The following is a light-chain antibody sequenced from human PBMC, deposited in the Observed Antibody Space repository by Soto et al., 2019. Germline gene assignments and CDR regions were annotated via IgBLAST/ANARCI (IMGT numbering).Light chain of an antibody. CDR3: QHYGSLPWT. J-gene: IGKJ1*01. CDR1: QSVTSSY. V-gene: IGKV3-20*01. Sequence: EIVLTQSPGTLSLSPGERATLSCRASQSVTSSYLAWYQQKPGQAPRLLIYGASIRATGIPDRFSGSGSGTDFALTIFRLEPEDFAVYYCQHYGSLPWTFGQGTKVEIK. CDR2: GAS.